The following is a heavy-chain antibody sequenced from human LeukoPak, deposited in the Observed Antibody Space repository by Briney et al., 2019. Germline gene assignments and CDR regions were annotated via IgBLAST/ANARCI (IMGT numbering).Heavy chain of an antibody. CDR3: ARDMVRGVIGAFDI. J-gene: IGHJ3*02. Sequence: PGGSLRLSCAASGFTFSSYGMHWVRQAPGKGLEWVAVIWYDGSNKYYADSVKGRFTISRDNSKNTLYLQMNSLRAEDTAVYYCARDMVRGVIGAFDIWGQGTMVTVSS. CDR2: IWYDGSNK. CDR1: GFTFSSYG. D-gene: IGHD3-10*01. V-gene: IGHV3-33*08.